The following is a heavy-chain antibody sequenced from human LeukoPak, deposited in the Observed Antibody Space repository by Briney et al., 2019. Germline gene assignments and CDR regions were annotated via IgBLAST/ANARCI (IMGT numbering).Heavy chain of an antibody. J-gene: IGHJ4*02. V-gene: IGHV3-74*01. CDR2: IKGDESSI. Sequence: GGSLRLSCAASAFTFSSYWMHWVRQAPGKGLEWVSRIKGDESSINYADSVEGRFTISRDNAKNTVYLHLNSLRVEDTAVYYCARYCSSTSCYTSDYWGQGTLVTVSS. CDR3: ARYCSSTSCYTSDY. D-gene: IGHD2-2*02. CDR1: AFTFSSYW.